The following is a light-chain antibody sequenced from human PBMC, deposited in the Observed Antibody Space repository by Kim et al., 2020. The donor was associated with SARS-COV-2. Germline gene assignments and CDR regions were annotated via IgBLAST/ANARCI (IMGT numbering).Light chain of an antibody. CDR1: QSISSNY. CDR3: QHEGRPPYS. Sequence: EIVLTQSPGTLSLSPGERATLSCRASQSISSNYFGWYQQKPGPAPRLLIYGATSRANGIPDRFSGSGSGTGFTFTISRLEPEDFAVYFCQHEGRPPYSFGQGTTREF. V-gene: IGKV3-20*01. J-gene: IGKJ2*03. CDR2: GAT.